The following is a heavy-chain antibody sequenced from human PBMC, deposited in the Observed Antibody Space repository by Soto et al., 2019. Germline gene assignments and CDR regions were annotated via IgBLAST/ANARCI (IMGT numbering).Heavy chain of an antibody. V-gene: IGHV4-34*01. CDR3: ARDKITGLFDY. Sequence: ETLSLTCAVYGGSFSGYCWTWIRQPPGTGLEWIGEINHGGSTNYNPSLKSRVTISVDTSKNQFSLKLTSVTAADTAVYYCARDKITGLFDYWGQGTLVTVSS. D-gene: IGHD2-8*02. CDR2: INHGGST. CDR1: GGSFSGYC. J-gene: IGHJ4*02.